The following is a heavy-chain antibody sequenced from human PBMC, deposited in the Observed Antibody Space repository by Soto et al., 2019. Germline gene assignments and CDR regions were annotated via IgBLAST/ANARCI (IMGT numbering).Heavy chain of an antibody. CDR1: GGTFSSYA. J-gene: IGHJ3*02. D-gene: IGHD6-19*01. Sequence: GASVKVSCKASGGTFSSYAISWVRQAPGQGLEWMGGIIPIFGTANYAQKFQGRVTITADESTSTAYMELSSLRSEDTAVYYCAREPPPAVAGTGAFDIWGQGTMVTVSS. V-gene: IGHV1-69*13. CDR2: IIPIFGTA. CDR3: AREPPPAVAGTGAFDI.